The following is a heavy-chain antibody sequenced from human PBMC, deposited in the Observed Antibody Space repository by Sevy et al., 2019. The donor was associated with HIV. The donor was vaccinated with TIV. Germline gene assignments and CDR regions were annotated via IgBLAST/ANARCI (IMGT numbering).Heavy chain of an antibody. V-gene: IGHV3-30-3*01. CDR3: ARDGGYSIKWYPLY. CDR1: GFAFSSHA. J-gene: IGHJ4*01. D-gene: IGHD6-13*01. Sequence: GGSLRLSCAASGFAFSSHAMHWVRQAPGKGLEWVAVISYEGTVTFYVGSVEGRFTISRDNSKNMLSLQINSLRPEDKAVYFCARDGGYSIKWYPLYWGHGTLVTVSS. CDR2: ISYEGTVT.